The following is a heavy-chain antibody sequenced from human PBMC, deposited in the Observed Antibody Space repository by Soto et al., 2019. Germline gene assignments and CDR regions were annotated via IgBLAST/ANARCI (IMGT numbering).Heavy chain of an antibody. V-gene: IGHV4-34*01. CDR3: ARGRYCSSTSCYADFGY. D-gene: IGHD2-2*01. CDR2: INHSGST. J-gene: IGHJ4*02. Sequence: PSETLSLTCAVYGGSFSGYYWSWIRQPPGKGLEWIGGINHSGSTNYNPSLKSRVTISVDTSKNQFSLKLSSVTAADTAVYYCARGRYCSSTSCYADFGYWGQGTLVTVSS. CDR1: GGSFSGYY.